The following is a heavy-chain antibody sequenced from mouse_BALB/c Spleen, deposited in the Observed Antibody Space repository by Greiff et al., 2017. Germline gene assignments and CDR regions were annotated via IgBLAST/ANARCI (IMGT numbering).Heavy chain of an antibody. CDR1: GYTFSSYW. Sequence: VQLQQSGAELMKPGASVKISCKATGYTFSSYWIEWVKQRPGHGLEWIGEILPGSGSTNYNEKFKGKATFTAETSSNTAYMQLSSLTSEDSAVYYCARGYRYDGTWFAYWGQGTLVTVSA. J-gene: IGHJ3*01. V-gene: IGHV1-9*01. D-gene: IGHD2-14*01. CDR3: ARGYRYDGTWFAY. CDR2: ILPGSGST.